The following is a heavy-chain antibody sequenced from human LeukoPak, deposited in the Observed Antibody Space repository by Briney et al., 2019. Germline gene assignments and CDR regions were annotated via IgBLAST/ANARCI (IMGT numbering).Heavy chain of an antibody. D-gene: IGHD6-19*01. CDR3: AKTLRESSGREYFDL. V-gene: IGHV3-23*01. CDR1: AFTFSSYA. Sequence: GGSLRLSCAASAFTFSSYAMSWVRQAPGKGLEWVSGVSASGGSTYYADSVKGRFTISRDNSKNTLYLQLNSLRVEDTAEYYCAKTLRESSGREYFDLWGRGTLVTVSS. CDR2: VSASGGST. J-gene: IGHJ2*01.